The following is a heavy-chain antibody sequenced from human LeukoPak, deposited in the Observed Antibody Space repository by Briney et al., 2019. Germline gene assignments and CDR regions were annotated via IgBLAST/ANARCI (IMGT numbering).Heavy chain of an antibody. CDR2: IYHSGST. CDR1: GGSISSSNW. D-gene: IGHD6-13*01. Sequence: SGTLSLTCSVSGGSISSSNWWSWVRQPPGKGLEWIGEIYHSGSTNYNPSLKSRVTISVDKSKHQFSLKLSSVTAADTAVYYCATVKTGYSSNWNWFDPWGQGTLVTVSS. CDR3: ATVKTGYSSNWNWFDP. J-gene: IGHJ5*02. V-gene: IGHV4-4*02.